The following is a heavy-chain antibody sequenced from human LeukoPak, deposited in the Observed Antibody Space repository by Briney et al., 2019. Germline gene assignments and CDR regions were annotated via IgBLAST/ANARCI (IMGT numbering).Heavy chain of an antibody. J-gene: IGHJ4*02. V-gene: IGHV3-23*01. D-gene: IGHD2/OR15-2a*01. CDR1: GFTFSSYA. CDR2: ISGSGGST. Sequence: PGGSLRLSCAASGFTFSSYAMSWVRQAPGKGLEGVSGISGSGGSTYYADSVKGRFTISRDNSKNTLYLQMNSLRAEDTAVFYCAKGQYYPSYYFNYWGQGTLVTVSS. CDR3: AKGQYYPSYYFNY.